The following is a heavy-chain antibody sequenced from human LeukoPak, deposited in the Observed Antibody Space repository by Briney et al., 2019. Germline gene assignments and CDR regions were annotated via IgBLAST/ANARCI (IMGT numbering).Heavy chain of an antibody. CDR2: IIPIFGTA. V-gene: IGHV1-69*13. Sequence: ASVKVSCKASGGTFSSYAISWVRQAPGQGLEWMGGIIPIFGTANYAQKFQGRVTITADESTSTAYLELRSLRSDDTAVYYCARNPGIAAAGQDAFDIWGQGTMVTVSS. J-gene: IGHJ3*02. CDR1: GGTFSSYA. D-gene: IGHD6-13*01. CDR3: ARNPGIAAAGQDAFDI.